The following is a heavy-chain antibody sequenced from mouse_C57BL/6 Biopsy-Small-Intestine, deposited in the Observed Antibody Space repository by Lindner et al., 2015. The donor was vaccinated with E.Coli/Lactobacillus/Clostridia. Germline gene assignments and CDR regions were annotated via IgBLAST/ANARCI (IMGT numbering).Heavy chain of an antibody. J-gene: IGHJ3*01. CDR2: IYPGDGHT. CDR1: GYAFSSSW. Sequence: VQLQESGPELVKPGASVKISCKASGYAFSSSWMNWVKQRPGKGLEWIGRIYPGDGHTNYNGKFKGEATLTADSSSSTAYMQLSSLTSEDSAVYFCVREEGVPFAYWGQGTLVTVSA. V-gene: IGHV1-82*01. CDR3: VREEGVPFAY.